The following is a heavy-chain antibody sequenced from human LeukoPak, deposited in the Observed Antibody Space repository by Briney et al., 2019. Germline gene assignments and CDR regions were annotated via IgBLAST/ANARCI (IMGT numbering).Heavy chain of an antibody. CDR2: ISSSSSYI. CDR1: GFTFSSYS. CDR3: ARDLIVVVPAAITYYYYGMDV. D-gene: IGHD2-2*02. V-gene: IGHV3-21*01. Sequence: GGSLRLSCAASGFTFSSYSMTWVRQAPGEGLEWVSSISSSSSYIYYADSVKGRFTISRDNAKNSLYLQMNSLRAEDTAVYYCARDLIVVVPAAITYYYYGMDVWGQGTTVTVSS. J-gene: IGHJ6*02.